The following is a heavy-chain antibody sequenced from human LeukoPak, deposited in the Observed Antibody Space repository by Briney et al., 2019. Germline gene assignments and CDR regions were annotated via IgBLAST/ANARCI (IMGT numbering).Heavy chain of an antibody. J-gene: IGHJ3*02. Sequence: MPSETLSLTCAVSGDSISRFHWSWIRQPPGKGLEWVGYLFFNVGPNYNPSLKSRGTISLDTSKNQFSLKLSSVTAADTAVYYCARDLAGIGIAAAGTIAFDIWGQGTMVTVSS. D-gene: IGHD6-13*01. CDR1: GDSISRFH. CDR3: ARDLAGIGIAAAGTIAFDI. CDR2: LFFNVGP. V-gene: IGHV4-59*01.